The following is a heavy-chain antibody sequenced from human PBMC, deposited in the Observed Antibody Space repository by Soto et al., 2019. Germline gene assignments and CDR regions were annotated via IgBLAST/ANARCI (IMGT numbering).Heavy chain of an antibody. CDR1: GGSISSSSYY. J-gene: IGHJ4*02. V-gene: IGHV4-39*01. Sequence: PSETLSLTCTVSGGSISSSSYYWGWIRQPPGKGLEWIGSIYYSGSTYYNPSLKSRVTISVDTSKNQFSLKLSSVTAADTAVYYCARAYGDYDFDYWGQGTLVTVSS. CDR2: IYYSGST. CDR3: ARAYGDYDFDY. D-gene: IGHD4-17*01.